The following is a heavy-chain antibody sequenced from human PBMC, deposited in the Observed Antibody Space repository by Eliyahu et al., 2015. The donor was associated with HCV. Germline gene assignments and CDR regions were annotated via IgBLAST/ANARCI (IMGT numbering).Heavy chain of an antibody. J-gene: IGHJ4*02. CDR1: GGSFSGSY. CDR3: ARGLSTLFNVGATTGEDY. V-gene: IGHV4-34*01. D-gene: IGHD1-26*01. Sequence: QVQLQQWGAGLLKPSETLSLTCAVYGGSFSGSYWSXXRQPPGKGLEWIGEINHSGSTNYNPSLKSRVTISVDTSKNQFSLKLSSVTAADTAVYYCARGLSTLFNVGATTGEDYWGQGTLVTVSS. CDR2: INHSGST.